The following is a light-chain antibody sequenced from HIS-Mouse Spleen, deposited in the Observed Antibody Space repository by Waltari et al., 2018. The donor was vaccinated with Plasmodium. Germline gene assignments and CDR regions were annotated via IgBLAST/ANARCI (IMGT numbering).Light chain of an antibody. V-gene: IGKV3-15*01. CDR2: GAS. J-gene: IGKJ2*01. CDR1: QGVSSN. CDR3: QQYNNWPPYT. Sequence: EIVMTQSPATLSVSPGERATLSCRASQGVSSNLAWYQQKPGQAPRRLIYGASTRATGIPARFSGSGSGTEFTLTISSMQSEDFAVYYCQQYNNWPPYTFGQGTKLEIK.